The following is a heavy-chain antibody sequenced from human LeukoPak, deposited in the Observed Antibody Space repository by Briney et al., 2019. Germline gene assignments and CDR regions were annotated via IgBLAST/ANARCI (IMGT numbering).Heavy chain of an antibody. Sequence: GGSLRLSCAASGFSLSTFWMHWVRQAPGKGLAWVSRIDYDGITTSYADSVKGRFTISRDNAKNTLYLQMNSLRAEDTAVYYCARDFSETKYSSYYYFDYWGQGTLVTVSS. D-gene: IGHD6-19*01. CDR1: GFSLSTFW. CDR2: IDYDGITT. CDR3: ARDFSETKYSSYYYFDY. V-gene: IGHV3-74*01. J-gene: IGHJ4*02.